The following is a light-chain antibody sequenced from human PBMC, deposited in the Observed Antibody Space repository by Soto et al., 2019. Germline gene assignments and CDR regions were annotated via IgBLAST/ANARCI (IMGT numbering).Light chain of an antibody. CDR1: QGISSY. J-gene: IGKJ1*01. Sequence: AIRMTQSPSSFSASTGDRVTITCRASQGISSYLAWYQQKPGKAPKLLIYAASTLQSGVPSRFSGSGSGTDFTLTISCLQSEDFANYYCQQYYSYPHAFGHGTKVEIK. CDR3: QQYYSYPHA. V-gene: IGKV1-8*01. CDR2: AAS.